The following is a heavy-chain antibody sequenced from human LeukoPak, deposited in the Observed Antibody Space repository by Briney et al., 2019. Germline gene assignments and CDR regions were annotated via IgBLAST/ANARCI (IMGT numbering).Heavy chain of an antibody. CDR1: GYTFTSYG. J-gene: IGHJ3*02. Sequence: PGASVKVSCKASGYTFTSYGISWVRPAPGQGLEWMGWISAYNGNTNYAQKLQGRVTMTTDTSTSTAYMGLRSLRSDEQDVYAPARVAVAGVNAFDIWGEETMVTVSS. CDR2: ISAYNGNT. D-gene: IGHD6-19*01. V-gene: IGHV1-18*01. CDR3: ARVAVAGVNAFDI.